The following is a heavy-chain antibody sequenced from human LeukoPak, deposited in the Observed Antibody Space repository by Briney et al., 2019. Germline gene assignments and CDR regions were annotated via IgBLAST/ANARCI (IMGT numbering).Heavy chain of an antibody. V-gene: IGHV3-33*01. CDR2: IWYDGSNK. CDR3: ARDLQDYYFYGMDV. CDR1: GFTFSSYG. J-gene: IGHJ6*02. Sequence: GGSLRLSCAASGFTFSSYGMHWVRQAPGKGLEWVAVIWYDGSNKYYADSVKGRFTISRDNSKNTLYLQMNSLRAEDTAVYYCARDLQDYYFYGMDVWGQGTTVTVSS. D-gene: IGHD4-11*01.